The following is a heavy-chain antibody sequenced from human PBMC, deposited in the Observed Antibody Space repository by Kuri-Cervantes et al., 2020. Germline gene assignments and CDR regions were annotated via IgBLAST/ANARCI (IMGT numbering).Heavy chain of an antibody. CDR3: ARMAGPRAFDI. CDR2: IYYSGST. Sequence: SETLSLTCAVYGGSISSYYWSWIRQPPGKGLEWIGYIYYSGSTNYNPSLKSRVTISVDTSKNQFSLKLSSVTAADTAVYYCARMAGPRAFDIWGQGTMVTVSS. J-gene: IGHJ3*02. CDR1: GGSISSYY. V-gene: IGHV4-59*01. D-gene: IGHD5-24*01.